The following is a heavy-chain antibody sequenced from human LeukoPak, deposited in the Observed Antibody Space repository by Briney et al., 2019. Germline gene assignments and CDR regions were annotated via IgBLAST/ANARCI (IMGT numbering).Heavy chain of an antibody. CDR1: GGSISNYY. CDR3: ARAGYSSRGNLDY. D-gene: IGHD6-13*01. Sequence: SETLSLTCTVSGGSISNYYWNWIRQPPGKGLEWVGHISYSGSTNYNPSLKSRVTISVDTSKNQFSLKLSSVTAADTAVYYCARAGYSSRGNLDYWGQGTLVTVSS. J-gene: IGHJ4*02. CDR2: ISYSGST. V-gene: IGHV4-59*12.